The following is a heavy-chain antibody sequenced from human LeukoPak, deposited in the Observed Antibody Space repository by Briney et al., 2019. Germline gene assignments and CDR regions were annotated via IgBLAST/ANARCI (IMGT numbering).Heavy chain of an antibody. J-gene: IGHJ4*02. CDR1: RFTFSRYA. V-gene: IGHV3-30*04. D-gene: IGHD6-19*01. CDR2: ISYDGSSD. CDR3: GRSHAAVAATAIDY. Sequence: GGSLRLSCAASRFTFSRYAMHWVRQAPGKGLEWVAVISYDGSSDYCAESLKGRFTISRDNSKNTLFLQMNSLRPEDTAVYFCGRSHAAVAATAIDYWGQGTLVTVSP.